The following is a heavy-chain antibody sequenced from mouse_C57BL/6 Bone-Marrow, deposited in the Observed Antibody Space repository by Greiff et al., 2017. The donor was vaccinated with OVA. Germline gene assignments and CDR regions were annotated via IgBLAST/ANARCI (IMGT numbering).Heavy chain of an antibody. D-gene: IGHD1-1*01. CDR1: GFTFSSYA. CDR2: ISDGGSYT. CDR3: ARVYGSSPWFAY. V-gene: IGHV5-4*03. Sequence: EVKLMESGGGLVKPGGSLKLSCAASGFTFSSYAMSWVRQTPEKRLEWVATISDGGSYTYYPDNVKGRFTISRDNAKNNLYLQMSHLKSEDTAMYYCARVYGSSPWFAYWGQGTLVTVSA. J-gene: IGHJ3*01.